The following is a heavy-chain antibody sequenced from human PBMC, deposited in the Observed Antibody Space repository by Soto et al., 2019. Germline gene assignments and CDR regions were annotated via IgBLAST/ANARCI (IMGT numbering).Heavy chain of an antibody. CDR2: IYYSGST. CDR3: ARERPEVAGPAP. V-gene: IGHV4-30-4*01. CDR1: GGSISSGDYY. Sequence: PSETLSLTCTVSGGSISSGDYYWSWIRQPPGKGLEWIGYIYYSGSTYYNPSLKSRVTISVDTSKNQFSLKLSSVTAADTAVYYCARERPEVAGPAPWGKGTLVPVSP. J-gene: IGHJ5*02.